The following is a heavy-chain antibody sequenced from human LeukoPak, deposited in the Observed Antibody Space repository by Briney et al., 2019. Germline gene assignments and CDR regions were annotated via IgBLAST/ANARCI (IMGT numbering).Heavy chain of an antibody. Sequence: SQTLSLTCAISGDSVSSNSAAWNWIRQSPSRGLEWLGRTYYRSKWYNDYAVSVKSRITISPDTSKNQFSLQLNSVTPEDTAVYYCARAEIVEYYYYYYMDVWGKGTTVTISS. D-gene: IGHD3-22*01. J-gene: IGHJ6*03. CDR1: GDSVSSNSAA. V-gene: IGHV6-1*01. CDR2: TYYRSKWYN. CDR3: ARAEIVEYYYYYYMDV.